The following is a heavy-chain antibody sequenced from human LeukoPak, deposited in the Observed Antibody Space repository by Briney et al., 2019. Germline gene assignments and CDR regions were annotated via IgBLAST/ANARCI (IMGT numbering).Heavy chain of an antibody. CDR1: GFTVSSNY. CDR2: IYSGGST. V-gene: IGHV3-53*01. J-gene: IGHJ4*02. Sequence: GGSLRLSCAASGFTVSSNYMSWVRQAPGKGQEWVSVIYSGGSTYYADSVKGRFTISRDNSKNTLYLQMNSLRAEDTAVYYCARIRLGELSSPLDYWGQGTLVTVSS. D-gene: IGHD3-16*02. CDR3: ARIRLGELSSPLDY.